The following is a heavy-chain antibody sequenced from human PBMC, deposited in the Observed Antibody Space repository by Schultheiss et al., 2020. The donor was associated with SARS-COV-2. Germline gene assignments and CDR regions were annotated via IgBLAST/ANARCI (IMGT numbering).Heavy chain of an antibody. V-gene: IGHV3-15*07. CDR2: IKSKTDGGTT. CDR1: GFTFSNAW. J-gene: IGHJ6*03. D-gene: IGHD2-2*01. Sequence: GGSLRLSCAASGFTFSNAWMNWVRQAPGKGLEWVGRIKSKTDGGTTDYAEPVKGRFTISRDDSKNTLYLQMNSLKTEDTAVYYCTTDLDCSSTSCYDYYYYMDVWGKGTTVTVSS. CDR3: TTDLDCSSTSCYDYYYYMDV.